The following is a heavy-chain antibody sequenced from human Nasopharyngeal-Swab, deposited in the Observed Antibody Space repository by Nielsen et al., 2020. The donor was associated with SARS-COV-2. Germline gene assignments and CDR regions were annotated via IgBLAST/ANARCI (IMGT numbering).Heavy chain of an antibody. V-gene: IGHV3-21*01. D-gene: IGHD6-19*01. Sequence: GGSLRLSCAASGFIFSTYTMNWVRQAPGKGLEWLSSIRSSTSYIYYADSVKDRFTISRDNAKNSLYLQMNSLRTEDTAVYYCATSGYSSGWIFWGQGTLVTVSS. J-gene: IGHJ4*02. CDR2: IRSSTSYI. CDR3: ATSGYSSGWIF. CDR1: GFIFSTYT.